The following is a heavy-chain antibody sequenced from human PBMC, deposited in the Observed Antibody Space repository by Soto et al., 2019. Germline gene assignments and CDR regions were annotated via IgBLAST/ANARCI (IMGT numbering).Heavy chain of an antibody. CDR3: AISQGYCSGGSCPTTPFYYHYGMDV. CDR2: INPSGGST. Sequence: ASVKVSCKASGYTFTSYYMHWVRQAPGQGLEWMGIINPSGGSTSYAQKFQGRVTMTRDTSTSTVYMELSSLRSEDTAVYYCAISQGYCSGGSCPTTPFYYHYGMDVWGQETTVTVSS. D-gene: IGHD2-15*01. V-gene: IGHV1-46*01. J-gene: IGHJ6*02. CDR1: GYTFTSYY.